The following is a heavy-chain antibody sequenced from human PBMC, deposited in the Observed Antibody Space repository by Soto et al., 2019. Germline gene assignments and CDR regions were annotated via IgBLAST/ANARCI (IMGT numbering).Heavy chain of an antibody. CDR3: ARDVSPGSSSLYLDAFDI. Sequence: EVQLEESGGGLVQPGGSLRLSCAASGFTLGTYWMTWVRQAPGKGLEWVANIKQDESKKSYLDAVRGRLTTSRDNARNSLYLQMNSLRVEDTGLYYCARDVSPGSSSLYLDAFDIWGQGTMVIVSS. V-gene: IGHV3-7*05. CDR2: IKQDESKK. J-gene: IGHJ3*02. D-gene: IGHD3-10*01. CDR1: GFTLGTYW.